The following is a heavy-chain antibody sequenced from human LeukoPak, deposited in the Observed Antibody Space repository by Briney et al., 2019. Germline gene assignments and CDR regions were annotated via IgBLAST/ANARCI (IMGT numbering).Heavy chain of an antibody. V-gene: IGHV3-23*01. Sequence: GGSLRLSCAASGFPFSTYAMSWVRQAPGKGLEWVSTISSSGGGTYYADSVKGRVTISRDNSKNTLYLQINSLRVEDTAVYFCAKVDSCGCFCDYWGQGTLVTVSS. CDR3: AKVDSCGCFCDY. CDR1: GFPFSTYA. D-gene: IGHD3-22*01. CDR2: ISSSGGGT. J-gene: IGHJ4*02.